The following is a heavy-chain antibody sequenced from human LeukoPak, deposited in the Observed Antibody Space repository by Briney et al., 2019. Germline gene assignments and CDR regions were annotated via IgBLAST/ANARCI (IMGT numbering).Heavy chain of an antibody. CDR1: GGSFSGYY. V-gene: IGHV4-34*01. D-gene: IGHD4-17*01. Sequence: ASETLSLTCAVYGGSFSGYYWSGIRQPPRKGLEWIGEINNSGSSNYNPSLKSRVTISVDTSKNQFSLKLSSVTAADTAVYYCAGLTTVTTVLLGGGDYYYGMDVWGQGTTVTVSS. CDR3: AGLTTVTTVLLGGGDYYYGMDV. CDR2: INNSGSS. J-gene: IGHJ6*02.